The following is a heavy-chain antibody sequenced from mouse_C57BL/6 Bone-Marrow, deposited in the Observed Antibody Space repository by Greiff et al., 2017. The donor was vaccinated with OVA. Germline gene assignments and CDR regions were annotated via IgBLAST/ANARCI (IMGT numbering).Heavy chain of an antibody. CDR1: GFNIKDDY. D-gene: IGHD2-2*01. Sequence: VQLQQSGPELVRPGASVSLSCTASGFNIKDDYMHWVKQRPEQGLEWLGWIDAENGDTEYASKFPGMATITADPSSNTAYLQLSSLTSEDTAVYDWTETTMVTGWYFDVWGTGTTVTVSA. CDR3: TETTMVTGWYFDV. CDR2: IDAENGDT. V-gene: IGHV14-4*01. J-gene: IGHJ1*03.